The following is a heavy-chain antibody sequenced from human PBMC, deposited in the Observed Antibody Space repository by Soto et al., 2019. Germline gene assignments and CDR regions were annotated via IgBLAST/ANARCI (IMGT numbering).Heavy chain of an antibody. CDR2: IRSKANSYAT. V-gene: IGHV3-73*01. Sequence: PGGSLRLSCAASGFTFSGSAMHWVRQASGKGLEWVGRIRSKANSYATAYAASVKGRFTISRDDSKNTAYLQMSSLKTEDTAVYYCTRSLTTDPNYWGQGTLVTVSS. J-gene: IGHJ4*02. CDR3: TRSLTTDPNY. D-gene: IGHD4-17*01. CDR1: GFTFSGSA.